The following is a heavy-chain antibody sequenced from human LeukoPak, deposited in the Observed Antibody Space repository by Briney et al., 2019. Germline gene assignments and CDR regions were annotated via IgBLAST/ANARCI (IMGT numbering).Heavy chain of an antibody. CDR1: GFTFSSYD. CDR2: ISYDGSNK. Sequence: PGGSLRLSCAVSGFTFSSYDMHWVRQAPGKGLEWVAVISYDGSNKFYADSVKGRFTISRDNSKNTLYLQMNSLRTEDTAVYYCAKDQGDFDYWGQGTLVTVSS. CDR3: AKDQGDFDY. J-gene: IGHJ4*02. V-gene: IGHV3-30*18.